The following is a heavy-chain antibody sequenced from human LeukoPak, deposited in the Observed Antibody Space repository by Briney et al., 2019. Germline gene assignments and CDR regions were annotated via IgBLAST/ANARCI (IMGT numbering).Heavy chain of an antibody. CDR3: ARRYYDFWSGYITFDY. J-gene: IGHJ4*02. D-gene: IGHD3-3*01. CDR1: GYSFTSYW. Sequence: GESLKISCKGSGYSFTSYWIGWVRQMPGKGLEWMGIIYPGDSDTRYSPSFQGQVTISADKSISTAYLQWSSLKASDTAMYYCARRYYDFWSGYITFDYWGQGTLVTVSS. V-gene: IGHV5-51*01. CDR2: IYPGDSDT.